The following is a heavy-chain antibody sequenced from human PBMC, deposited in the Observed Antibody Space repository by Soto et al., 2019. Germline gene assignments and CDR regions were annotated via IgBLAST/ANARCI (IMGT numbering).Heavy chain of an antibody. Sequence: QVQLQESGPGLVEPSQTLSLTCTVSGGSIGSTDSYWSWIRWPPGKGLEWIGYIYYTGGTFYNPSLKSRLTISLETSSNQFSLTLTSVTATDTGIYYCARGGSGWAEYFQHWGQGTLVAVSS. D-gene: IGHD6-25*01. J-gene: IGHJ1*01. CDR3: ARGGSGWAEYFQH. CDR1: GGSIGSTDSY. V-gene: IGHV4-30-4*08. CDR2: IYYTGGT.